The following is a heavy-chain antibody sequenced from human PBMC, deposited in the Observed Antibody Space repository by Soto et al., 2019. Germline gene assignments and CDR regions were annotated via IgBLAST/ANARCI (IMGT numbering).Heavy chain of an antibody. Sequence: ASVKVSCKASGYTFTSYAMHWVRQAPGQRLEWMGWINAGNGNTKYSQRFQGRVTITRDTSASTAYMELSSLRSEDTAVYYCARGFYSSGYYFDYWGQGTLVTVS. CDR1: GYTFTSYA. J-gene: IGHJ4*02. CDR2: INAGNGNT. CDR3: ARGFYSSGYYFDY. D-gene: IGHD6-19*01. V-gene: IGHV1-3*01.